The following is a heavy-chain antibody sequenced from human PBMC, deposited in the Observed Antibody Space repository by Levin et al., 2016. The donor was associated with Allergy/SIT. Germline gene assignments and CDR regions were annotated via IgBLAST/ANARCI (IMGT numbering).Heavy chain of an antibody. CDR1: GYTFTGYY. CDR3: ARLYDYGDYVEDGFDY. CDR2: INPNSGGT. Sequence: ASVKVSCKASGYTFTGYYMHWVRQAPGQGLEWMGWINPNSGGTNYAQKFQGRVTMTRDTSISTAYMELSRLRSDDTAVYYCARLYDYGDYVEDGFDYWGQGTLVTVSS. J-gene: IGHJ4*02. D-gene: IGHD4-17*01. V-gene: IGHV1-2*02.